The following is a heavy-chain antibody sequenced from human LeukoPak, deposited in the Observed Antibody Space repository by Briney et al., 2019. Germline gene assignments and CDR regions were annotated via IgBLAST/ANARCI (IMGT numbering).Heavy chain of an antibody. CDR2: ISYDGSNK. V-gene: IGHV3-30*18. D-gene: IGHD3-10*01. CDR3: AKDLDQYGSGSYYHYGMDV. Sequence: GGSLRLSCAASGFTFSSYGMHWVRQAPGKGLEGGAVISYDGSNKYYADSVKGRFTISRDNSKNTLYLQMNSLRAEDTAVYYCAKDLDQYGSGSYYHYGMDVWGHGTTVTVSS. CDR1: GFTFSSYG. J-gene: IGHJ6*02.